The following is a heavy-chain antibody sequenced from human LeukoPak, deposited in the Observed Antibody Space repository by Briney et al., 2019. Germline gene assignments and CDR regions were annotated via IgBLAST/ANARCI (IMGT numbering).Heavy chain of an antibody. V-gene: IGHV4-39*01. Sequence: PSETLSLTCTVSGGSISSSSYYWGWIPQPPGKGLEWIGTIYYSGSTYYNPAVDSRVTISVDTSKNLFSLKLTSVTGADTAVYYCARREGIIASADYFDYWGQGTLVTVSS. J-gene: IGHJ4*02. D-gene: IGHD6-13*01. CDR1: GGSISSSSYY. CDR2: IYYSGST. CDR3: ARREGIIASADYFDY.